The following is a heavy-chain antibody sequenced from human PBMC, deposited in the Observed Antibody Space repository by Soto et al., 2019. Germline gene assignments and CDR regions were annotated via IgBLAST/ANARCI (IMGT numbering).Heavy chain of an antibody. CDR3: ARDSQGLPAASPGFYYYGMDV. D-gene: IGHD2-2*01. Sequence: GGSLRLSCAASGFTVSSNYMSWVRQAPGKGLEWASIIYPAGSTYYADSVQGRFTISRDNSKNTLYLQMNSLRAEDMAVYYCARDSQGLPAASPGFYYYGMDVWGQGTTVTVSS. CDR1: GFTVSSNY. J-gene: IGHJ6*02. V-gene: IGHV3-53*01. CDR2: IYPAGST.